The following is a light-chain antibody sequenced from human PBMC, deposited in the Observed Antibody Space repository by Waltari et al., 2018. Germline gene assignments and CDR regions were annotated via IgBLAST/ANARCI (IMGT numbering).Light chain of an antibody. V-gene: IGKV3-11*01. CDR2: DTS. J-gene: IGKJ2*01. CDR1: QSASSN. CDR3: QQHGNWPPGYT. Sequence: VLTQSPATLSLSPGERATLSCRASQSASSNLAWYQQKRGQAPRLLIYDTSNRATGIPARFSGSGSGTDFTLTISSLEPEDFAVYYCQQHGNWPPGYTFGQGTKLEI.